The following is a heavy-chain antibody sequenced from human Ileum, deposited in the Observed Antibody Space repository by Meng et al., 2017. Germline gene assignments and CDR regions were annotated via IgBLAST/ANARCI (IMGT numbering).Heavy chain of an antibody. CDR3: ARDPGYCSGGSCYAFFDY. CDR2: ISSSCSTI. D-gene: IGHD2-15*01. V-gene: IGHV3-48*03. Sequence: GGSLRLSCAASGFTFSSYEINWVRQAPGKGLEWVSYISSSCSTIYYSDSLKGRFTISRDNAKNSLYLQMNSLRAEDTAVYYCARDPGYCSGGSCYAFFDYWGQGTLVTVSS. J-gene: IGHJ4*02. CDR1: GFTFSSYE.